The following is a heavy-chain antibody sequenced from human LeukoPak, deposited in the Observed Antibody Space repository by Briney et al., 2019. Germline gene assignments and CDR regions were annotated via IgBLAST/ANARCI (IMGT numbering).Heavy chain of an antibody. CDR2: VNGDGSTT. J-gene: IGHJ3*02. CDR3: TRPQHGDLYAFDI. V-gene: IGHV3-74*01. CDR1: GFTFPIYW. D-gene: IGHD3-16*01. Sequence: GGSLRLSCAASGFTFPIYWMHWVRQAPGKRLVWVSRVNGDGSTTTYADSVKGRFTISRDNAKNTVYLQMDSLRAEDTAVYYCTRPQHGDLYAFDIWGQGTMVTVSS.